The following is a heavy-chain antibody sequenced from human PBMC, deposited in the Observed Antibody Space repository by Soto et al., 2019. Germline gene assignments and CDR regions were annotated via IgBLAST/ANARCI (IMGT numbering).Heavy chain of an antibody. CDR3: ARDGGVWFGELYSYYYHYGMDV. Sequence: GGSLRLSCAASGFTFSSYGMHWVRQAPGKGLEWVAVIWYDGSNKYYADSVKGRFTISRDNSKNTLYLQMNSLRAEDTAVYYCARDGGVWFGELYSYYYHYGMDVWGQGTTVTVSS. D-gene: IGHD3-10*01. CDR2: IWYDGSNK. J-gene: IGHJ6*02. CDR1: GFTFSSYG. V-gene: IGHV3-33*01.